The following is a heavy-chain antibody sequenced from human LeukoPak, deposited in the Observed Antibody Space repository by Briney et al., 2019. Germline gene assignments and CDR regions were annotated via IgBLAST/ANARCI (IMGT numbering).Heavy chain of an antibody. CDR3: ARDRVVGSFDAFDI. D-gene: IGHD3-22*01. Sequence: GGSLRLSCAASGFTVSSNYLNWVRQAPGKGLEWVSSISSSSSYIYYADSVKGRFTISRDNAKNSLYLQMNSLRAEDTAVYYCARDRVVGSFDAFDIWGQGTMVTVSS. CDR1: GFTVSSNY. V-gene: IGHV3-21*01. J-gene: IGHJ3*02. CDR2: ISSSSSYI.